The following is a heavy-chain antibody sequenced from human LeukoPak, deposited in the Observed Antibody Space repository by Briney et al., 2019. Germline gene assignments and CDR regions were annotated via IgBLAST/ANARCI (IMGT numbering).Heavy chain of an antibody. J-gene: IGHJ5*02. D-gene: IGHD5-18*01. CDR2: IFYSGST. V-gene: IGHV4-39*07. CDR3: ARAPRGYTYERGQNWFDP. Sequence: SETLSLTCTVSGGSISTSNYYWGWIRQPPGKGLEWIGNIFYSGSTYYSPSLKSRVTISVDTSKNQFSLKLSSVTAADTAVYYCARAPRGYTYERGQNWFDPWGQGTLVTVSS. CDR1: GGSISTSNYY.